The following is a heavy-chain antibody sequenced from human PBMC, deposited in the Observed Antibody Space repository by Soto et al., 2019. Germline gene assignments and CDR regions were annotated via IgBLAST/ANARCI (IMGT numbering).Heavy chain of an antibody. V-gene: IGHV3-7*03. D-gene: IGHD3-3*01. CDR1: GFTFSSYW. CDR3: ARDLQPRRITIFGGVISYGMDV. J-gene: IGHJ6*02. CDR2: IKQDGSEK. Sequence: GGSLRLSCAASGFTFSSYWMSWVRQAPGKGLEWVANIKQDGSEKYYVDSVKGRFTISRDNAKNSLYLQMNSLRAEDTAVYYCARDLQPRRITIFGGVISYGMDVWGPGTTVTVSS.